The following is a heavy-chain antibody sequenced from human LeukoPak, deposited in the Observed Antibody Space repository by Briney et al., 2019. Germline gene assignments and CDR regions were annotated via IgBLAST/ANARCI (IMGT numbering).Heavy chain of an antibody. Sequence: PGRSLRLSCAASGFTFSSYGMHWVRQAPGKGLEWVAVIWYDGSNKYYADSVKGRFTISRDNSKNTLYLQMNSLRAEDTAVYYCARVHGQSKHEYGDLDYWGQGTLVTVSS. D-gene: IGHD4-17*01. V-gene: IGHV3-33*01. CDR2: IWYDGSNK. J-gene: IGHJ4*02. CDR1: GFTFSSYG. CDR3: ARVHGQSKHEYGDLDY.